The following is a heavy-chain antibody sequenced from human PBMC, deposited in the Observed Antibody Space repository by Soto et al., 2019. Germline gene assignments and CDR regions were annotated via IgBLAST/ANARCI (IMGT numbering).Heavy chain of an antibody. Sequence: PSETLSPTCTVSGVSFSGIYWRWIRQPPGKGLEWIGNVHFSGSTDYNPSLRSRVSISLVTSTNKFSLNLSSVTAADTAVYFCAREFGFEAAEFDYWGQGALVTVS. V-gene: IGHV4-59*01. CDR1: GVSFSGIY. D-gene: IGHD6-13*01. CDR2: VHFSGST. CDR3: AREFGFEAAEFDY. J-gene: IGHJ4*02.